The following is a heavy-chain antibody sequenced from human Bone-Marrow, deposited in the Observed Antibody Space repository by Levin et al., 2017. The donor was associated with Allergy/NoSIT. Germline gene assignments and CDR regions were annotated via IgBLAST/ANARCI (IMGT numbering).Heavy chain of an antibody. CDR3: TTRSR. CDR1: GFTFGNAW. V-gene: IGHV3-15*01. Sequence: GESLKISCVASGFTFGNAWMNWVRQAPGKGLQWVGRIKGKTDGGTTDYAAPVKGRFTISRDDSKKTLYLQMNSLKTEDTAIYYCTTRSRWGQGTLVTVFS. CDR2: IKGKTDGGTT. J-gene: IGHJ4*02.